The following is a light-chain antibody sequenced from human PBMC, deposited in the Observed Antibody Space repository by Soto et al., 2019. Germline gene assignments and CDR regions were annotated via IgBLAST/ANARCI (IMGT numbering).Light chain of an antibody. CDR1: QGISSY. CDR2: AAS. Sequence: DIQLTQSPSFLSASVGDRVTITCRASQGISSYLAWYQHKPGKAHKLLIFAASTLQNGVPSRFSGSGSGTECALTLSIFQPEDLATYFCLRHNTDSPESFGPGTKVDIK. CDR3: LRHNTDSPES. J-gene: IGKJ3*01. V-gene: IGKV1-9*01.